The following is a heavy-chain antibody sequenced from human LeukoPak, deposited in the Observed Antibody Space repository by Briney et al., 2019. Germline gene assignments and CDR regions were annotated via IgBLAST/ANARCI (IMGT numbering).Heavy chain of an antibody. J-gene: IGHJ4*02. CDR2: IYTSGTT. CDR3: AREVSDYDILTGWIDY. Sequence: SETLPLTCTVSGVSIRSGSYYWSWIRQPAGKGLEWIGRIYTSGTTNYNPSLKSRVTISVGTSKSQFSLKLSSVTAADTAVYYCAREVSDYDILTGWIDYWGQGALVSVSS. CDR1: GVSIRSGSYY. V-gene: IGHV4-61*02. D-gene: IGHD3-9*01.